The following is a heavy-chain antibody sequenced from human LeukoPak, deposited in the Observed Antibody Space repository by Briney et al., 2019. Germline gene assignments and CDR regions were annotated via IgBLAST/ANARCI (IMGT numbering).Heavy chain of an antibody. V-gene: IGHV3-7*02. J-gene: IGHJ4*02. D-gene: IGHD5-12*01. CDR1: GFTFSSYW. CDR2: IKQDGSEK. CDR3: ARGGGYDYSHY. Sequence: GGSLRLSCAASGFTFSSYWMIWVRQAPGKGLEWVANIKQDGSEKYYVDSVKGRFTISRDNAKNSLYLQMNSLRAEDTAVYYCARGGGYDYSHYWGQGTLVTVSS.